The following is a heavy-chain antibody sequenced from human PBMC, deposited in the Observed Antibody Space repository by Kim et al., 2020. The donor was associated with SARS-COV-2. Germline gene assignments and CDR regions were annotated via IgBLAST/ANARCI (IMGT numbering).Heavy chain of an antibody. D-gene: IGHD3-22*01. CDR2: INHSGST. CDR3: ARAPYYYDSSGYRDY. CDR1: GGSFSGYY. J-gene: IGHJ4*02. Sequence: SETLSLTCAVYGGSFSGYYWSWIRQPPGKGLEWIGEINHSGSTNYNPSLKSRVTISVDTSKNQFSLKLSSVTAADTAVYYCARAPYYYDSSGYRDYWGQGTLVTVSS. V-gene: IGHV4-34*01.